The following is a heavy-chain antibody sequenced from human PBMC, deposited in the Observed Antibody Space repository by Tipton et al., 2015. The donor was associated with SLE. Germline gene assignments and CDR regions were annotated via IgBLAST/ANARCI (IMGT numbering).Heavy chain of an antibody. J-gene: IGHJ3*02. CDR1: GDSISSYSYY. CDR3: ARLGKVYYDFWCGYPRPSDAFDI. D-gene: IGHD3-3*01. CDR2: INYSGNT. Sequence: TLSLTCTVSGDSISSYSYYWGWIRQPPAKVLAWVGGINYSGNTDSNPALKSRVSMSLDKNQFSLKLSSVTAADTAVYYCARLGKVYYDFWCGYPRPSDAFDIWGQGTMVTVSS. V-gene: IGHV4-39*01.